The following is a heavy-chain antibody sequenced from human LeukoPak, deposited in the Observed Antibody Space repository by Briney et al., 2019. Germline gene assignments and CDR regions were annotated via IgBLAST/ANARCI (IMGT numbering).Heavy chain of an antibody. J-gene: IGHJ4*02. CDR3: ARVAGGKFHLDY. D-gene: IGHD6-13*01. CDR2: ITSTGTYI. V-gene: IGHV3-21*01. Sequence: PGGSLRLSCAASGFAFSTYSMNWVRQAPGKGLEWISSITSTGTYIYYADSVKGRFTISRDNAKNSLYLRMNSLRAEDTAVYFCARVAGGKFHLDYWGQGTQVTVSS. CDR1: GFAFSTYS.